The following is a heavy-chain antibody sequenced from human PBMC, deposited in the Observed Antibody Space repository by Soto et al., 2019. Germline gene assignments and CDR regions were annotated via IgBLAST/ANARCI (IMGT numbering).Heavy chain of an antibody. CDR2: ISGSGGST. D-gene: IGHD2-15*01. V-gene: IGHV3-23*01. J-gene: IGHJ3*02. Sequence: GGSLRLSCAASGFTFSSYAMSWVRQAPGKGLEWVSAISGSGGSTYYADSVKGRFTISRDNSKNTLYLQMNSLRAEDTSVYYCAKAIGGGGNVDAFDIWGQGTMVTVSS. CDR3: AKAIGGGGNVDAFDI. CDR1: GFTFSSYA.